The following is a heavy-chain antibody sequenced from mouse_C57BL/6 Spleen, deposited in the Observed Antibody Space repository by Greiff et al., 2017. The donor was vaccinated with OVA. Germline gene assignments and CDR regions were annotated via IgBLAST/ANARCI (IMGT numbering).Heavy chain of an antibody. D-gene: IGHD2-4*01. V-gene: IGHV14-4*01. CDR3: TKYDYGGDAMDY. J-gene: IGHJ4*01. CDR1: GFNIKDDY. Sequence: VQLQQSGAELVRPGASVKLSCTASGFNIKDDYMHWVKQRPEQGLEWIGWIDPENGDTEYASKFQGKATITADTSSNTAYLQLSSLTSEDTAVYYCTKYDYGGDAMDYWGQGTSVTVSS. CDR2: IDPENGDT.